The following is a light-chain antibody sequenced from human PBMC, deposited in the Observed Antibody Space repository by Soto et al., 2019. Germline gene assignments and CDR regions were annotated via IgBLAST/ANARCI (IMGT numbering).Light chain of an antibody. CDR3: QQYGNSPQT. V-gene: IGKV3-20*01. J-gene: IGKJ1*01. CDR2: GAS. Sequence: IVLTQSPGTLSLSPGEGATLACRASQSLRSTYLAWYQQKPGQAPRLLIYGASSRATGIPERFSGSGSGTDFTLTISRLEPEDFEVYYCQQYGNSPQTFGQGTKVDIK. CDR1: QSLRSTY.